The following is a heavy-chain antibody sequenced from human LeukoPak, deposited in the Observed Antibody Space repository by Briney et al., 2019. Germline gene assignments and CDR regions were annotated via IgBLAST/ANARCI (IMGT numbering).Heavy chain of an antibody. J-gene: IGHJ4*02. CDR1: GFTFSSYS. Sequence: PGGSLRLSCAASGFTFSSYSMNWVRQAPGKGLEWVSSISSSSSYIYYADSVKGRFTISRDSAKNSLYLQMNSLRAEDTAVYYCARTMRTYYYDSSGYPRGFAFDYWGQGTLVTVSS. CDR2: ISSSSSYI. V-gene: IGHV3-21*01. CDR3: ARTMRTYYYDSSGYPRGFAFDY. D-gene: IGHD3-22*01.